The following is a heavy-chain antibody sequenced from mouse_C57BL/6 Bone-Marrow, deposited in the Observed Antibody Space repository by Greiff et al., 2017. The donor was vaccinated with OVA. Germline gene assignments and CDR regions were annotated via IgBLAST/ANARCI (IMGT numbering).Heavy chain of an antibody. CDR1: GYPFPSYW. J-gene: IGHJ1*03. V-gene: IGHV1-61*01. CDR3: ARYDWYFDV. CDR2: IYPSDSET. Sequence: QVQLQQPGPELVRPGSSVKLSCKASGYPFPSYWMAWVKQRLGQGLEWIGNIYPSDSETHYNQKSKDKATLTVDKSSSTAYMQLSSLTAEDSAVYYCARYDWYFDVWGTGTTVTVSS. D-gene: IGHD1-1*01.